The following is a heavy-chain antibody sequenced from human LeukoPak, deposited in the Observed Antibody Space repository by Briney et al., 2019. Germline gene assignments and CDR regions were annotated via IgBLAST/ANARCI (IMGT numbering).Heavy chain of an antibody. CDR2: INPNSGGT. J-gene: IGHJ4*02. CDR1: GYTFTGYY. D-gene: IGHD3-22*01. CDR3: AATYCYDCSGLDY. V-gene: IGHV1-2*02. Sequence: GASVKVSCKASGYTFTGYYMHWVRQAPGQGLEWMGWINPNSGGTNYAQKFQGRVTMTRDTSTSTAYMELSRLRSDDTAVYYCAATYCYDCSGLDYWGQGTLVTVSS.